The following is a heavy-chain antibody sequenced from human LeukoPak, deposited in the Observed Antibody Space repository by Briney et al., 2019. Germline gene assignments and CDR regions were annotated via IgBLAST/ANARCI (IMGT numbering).Heavy chain of an antibody. D-gene: IGHD6-13*01. Sequence: PSESLSLTCAIYGGSFSGYYWSWIRPPPGKGLEWVGEINHSGSTNYTPSLKSRVTISVDTSKNQFSLKLSSVTAADTAVYYCATIRAYSREKSFDYWGQGTLVTVSS. CDR2: INHSGST. CDR3: ATIRAYSREKSFDY. J-gene: IGHJ4*02. CDR1: GGSFSGYY. V-gene: IGHV4-34*01.